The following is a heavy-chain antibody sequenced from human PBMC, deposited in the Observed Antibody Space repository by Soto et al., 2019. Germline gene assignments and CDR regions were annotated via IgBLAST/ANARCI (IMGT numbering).Heavy chain of an antibody. CDR1: GGSSSSHD. J-gene: IGHJ5*02. D-gene: IGHD2-2*01. CDR2: IYYSGTT. CDR3: ARAVGYCSSTSCQLNWFDP. V-gene: IGHV4-59*11. Sequence: SETLSLSWTVAGGSSSSHDGSWIRQHPGKGLEWIGYIYYSGTTNYNPSLKSRVTISVDTSKNQFSLKLSSVTAADTAVYYCARAVGYCSSTSCQLNWFDPWGQGTLVTVS.